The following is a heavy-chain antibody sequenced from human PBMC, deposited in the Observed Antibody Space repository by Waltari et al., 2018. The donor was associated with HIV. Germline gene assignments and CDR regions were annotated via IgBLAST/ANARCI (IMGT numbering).Heavy chain of an antibody. V-gene: IGHV4-34*01. J-gene: IGHJ6*02. CDR1: GASFSGYS. D-gene: IGHD3-10*01. Sequence: VQLQQLGAGLLTPSVTLSLTCAVYGASFSGYSWTWIRQPPGMGLKWLGEIYHDGGVKAHPSRSVRVTLSVNDSKKQSSLNGLSVTAADTAKYFCSRARSIKVRGEWGWDSQCYGLDVWGQGTTVIVSS. CDR3: SRARSIKVRGEWGWDSQCYGLDV. CDR2: IYHDGGV.